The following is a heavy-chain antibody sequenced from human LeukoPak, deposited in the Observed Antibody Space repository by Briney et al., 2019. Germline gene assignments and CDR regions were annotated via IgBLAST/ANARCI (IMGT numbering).Heavy chain of an antibody. CDR3: ARVASTSAYCGGDCYFD. Sequence: SETLSLTCTVSGGSISSHYWSWIRQPPGKGLEWIGQIYHSGTTNYNPSLKSRVTISVDTSKNQFSPKLSSVTAADTAVYYCARVASTSAYCGGDCYFDWGQGTLVTVSS. D-gene: IGHD2-21*02. V-gene: IGHV4-59*11. J-gene: IGHJ4*02. CDR2: IYHSGTT. CDR1: GGSISSHY.